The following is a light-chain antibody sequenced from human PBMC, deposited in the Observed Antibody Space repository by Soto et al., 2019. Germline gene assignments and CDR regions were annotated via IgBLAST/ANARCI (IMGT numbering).Light chain of an antibody. CDR3: QQTYSTPRT. J-gene: IGKJ1*01. V-gene: IGKV1-39*01. Sequence: DIQMTQSPSSLSASVGDRVTLTCRASQSISSYLNWYQQEPGKAPKLLIYAASTLQRGVPSKYPGSGSGTDFTLTISSLQPEDFATYYCQQTYSTPRTFGQGTKVEIK. CDR1: QSISSY. CDR2: AAS.